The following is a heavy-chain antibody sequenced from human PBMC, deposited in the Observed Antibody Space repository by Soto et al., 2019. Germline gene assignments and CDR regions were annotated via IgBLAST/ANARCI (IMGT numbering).Heavy chain of an antibody. Sequence: GGSLRLSCAASGFTFSSYAMSWVRQAPGKGLEWVSAISGSGGSTYYADSVKGRFTISRDNSKNTLYLQMNSLRAEDTAVYYCAKWGGELGSYWYYYYYMDVWGKGTTVTVSS. J-gene: IGHJ6*03. CDR3: AKWGGELGSYWYYYYYMDV. CDR2: ISGSGGST. CDR1: GFTFSSYA. D-gene: IGHD3-10*01. V-gene: IGHV3-23*01.